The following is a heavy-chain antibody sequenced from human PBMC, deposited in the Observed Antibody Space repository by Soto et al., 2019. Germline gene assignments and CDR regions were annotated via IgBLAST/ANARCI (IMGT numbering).Heavy chain of an antibody. CDR3: VRVAGSGGFYDY. CDR2: ISGRGGSS. Sequence: EVELLESGGGLVQPGGSLSLSCAASGFIFSSYAMTWVRLAPGKGLEWVSGISGRGGSSFYGDSVKGRLTISRDNSENRVYLQANSLTAEDTAVYFCVRVAGSGGFYDYLGHGTLVTVSS. CDR1: GFIFSSYA. V-gene: IGHV3-23*01. J-gene: IGHJ4*01. D-gene: IGHD3-10*01.